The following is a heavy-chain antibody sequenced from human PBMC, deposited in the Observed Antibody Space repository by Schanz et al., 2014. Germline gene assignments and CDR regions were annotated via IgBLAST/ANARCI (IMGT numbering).Heavy chain of an antibody. CDR2: ISYSGVT. D-gene: IGHD3-9*01. CDR3: ARQFYDILTGYWFPYYFDY. Sequence: QVQLQESGPGLVKPSQTLSLTCTVSGDSISSGGYYWSWIRQHPGKGLEWIGYISYSGVTYYNPSLKSRVTISMHTSKNQFSLKLSSVTAADTAVYYCARQFYDILTGYWFPYYFDYWGQGTLVTVSS. J-gene: IGHJ4*02. CDR1: GDSISSGGYY. V-gene: IGHV4-31*03.